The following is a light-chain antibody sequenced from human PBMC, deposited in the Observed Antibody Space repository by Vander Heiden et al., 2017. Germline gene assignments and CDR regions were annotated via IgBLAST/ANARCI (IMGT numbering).Light chain of an antibody. CDR1: ALPKQY. CDR2: KDS. J-gene: IGLJ2*01. Sequence: SYELTQPPSVSVSPGQTARITCSGDALPKQYAFWYQQKPGQAPVLVMYKDSERFSGIPDRFSGSSSGTTVTLTISGVQAEDEADYYCQSADSSGADVVFGGGTKLTVL. CDR3: QSADSSGADVV. V-gene: IGLV3-25*03.